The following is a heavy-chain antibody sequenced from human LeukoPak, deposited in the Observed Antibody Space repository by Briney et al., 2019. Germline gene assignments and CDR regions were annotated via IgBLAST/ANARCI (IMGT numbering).Heavy chain of an antibody. D-gene: IGHD1-26*01. CDR1: GFAFSNFP. V-gene: IGHV3-64*01. CDR3: ARVGSWDAYDV. Sequence: GGSLRLSCAASGFAFSNFPMHWVRQVPGKGLEYVSAIKSDGVGTCYANSVRDRFTISRDNSKNTLYLQMGSLRAEDTGVYFCARVGSWDAYDVWGQGTMVTVSS. CDR2: IKSDGVGT. J-gene: IGHJ3*01.